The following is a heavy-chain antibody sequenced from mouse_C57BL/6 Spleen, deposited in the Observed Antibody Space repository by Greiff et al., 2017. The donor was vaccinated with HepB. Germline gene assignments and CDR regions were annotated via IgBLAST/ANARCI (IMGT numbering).Heavy chain of an antibody. CDR3: ARAYDYDGAWFAY. CDR1: GFTFSDYG. CDR2: ISSGSSTI. V-gene: IGHV5-17*01. D-gene: IGHD2-4*01. Sequence: EVKVVESGGGLVKPGGSLKLSCAASGFTFSDYGMHWVRQAPEKGLEWVAYISSGSSTIYYADTVKGRFTISRDNAKNTLFLQMTSLRSEDTAMYYCARAYDYDGAWFAYWGQGTLVTVSA. J-gene: IGHJ3*01.